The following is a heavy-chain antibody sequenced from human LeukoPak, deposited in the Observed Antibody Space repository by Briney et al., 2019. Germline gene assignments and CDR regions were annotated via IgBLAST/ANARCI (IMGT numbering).Heavy chain of an antibody. CDR2: ISPTNGDT. J-gene: IGHJ4*02. Sequence: ASVKVSCKASGYTFTDYFMHWVRPAPGQGLEWMGWISPTNGDTRYAQNFQGRVTMTRDTSISTAYMELSRLGSDDTAVYYCVRDALNWNYDYWGQGTLVAVSS. CDR1: GYTFTDYF. D-gene: IGHD1-7*01. V-gene: IGHV1-2*02. CDR3: VRDALNWNYDY.